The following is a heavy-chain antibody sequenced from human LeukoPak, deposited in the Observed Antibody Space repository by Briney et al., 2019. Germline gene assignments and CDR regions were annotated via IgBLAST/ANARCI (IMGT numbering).Heavy chain of an antibody. CDR2: IKEDGSEK. V-gene: IGHV3-7*03. J-gene: IGHJ4*02. CDR3: AKDFIGYFDY. CDR1: GFTFGSYW. Sequence: GGSLRLSCAASGFTFGSYWMTWVRQAPGKGLEWVANIKEDGSEKSYVDSVKGRFTISRDNAKNSLYLQMNSLRAEDTAVYYCAKDFIGYFDYWGQGTLVTVSS. D-gene: IGHD3-10*01.